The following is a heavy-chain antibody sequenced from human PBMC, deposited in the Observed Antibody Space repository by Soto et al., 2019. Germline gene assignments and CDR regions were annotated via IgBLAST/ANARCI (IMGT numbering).Heavy chain of an antibody. J-gene: IGHJ4*02. D-gene: IGHD3-10*01. Sequence: QAQLVESGGGVVQPGRSLRLSCAASGFTFSSYGMHWARQAPDTGLEWVAVISYDGSLQHYADSVKGRFTISRDNSKNMLILQMNSLRAEDTAVYYCATDRGFGHASVPYSWGPGTLVSVSS. CDR3: ATDRGFGHASVPYS. V-gene: IGHV3-30*03. CDR2: ISYDGSLQ. CDR1: GFTFSSYG.